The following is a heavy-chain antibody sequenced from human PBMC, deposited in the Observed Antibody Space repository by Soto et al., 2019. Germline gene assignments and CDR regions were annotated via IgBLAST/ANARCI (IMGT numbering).Heavy chain of an antibody. D-gene: IGHD3-10*01. CDR1: AGSISSSSYY. CDR2: IYYSGST. V-gene: IGHV4-39*01. Sequence: SETLSLTCTVSAGSISSSSYYWVLIRQPPGKGLEWIGSIYYSGSTYYNPPLKSRVTISVDTSKNQFSLRLSSVTAADTAVYYCARGILGGVPYMDVWGKGTTVTVSS. CDR3: ARGILGGVPYMDV. J-gene: IGHJ6*03.